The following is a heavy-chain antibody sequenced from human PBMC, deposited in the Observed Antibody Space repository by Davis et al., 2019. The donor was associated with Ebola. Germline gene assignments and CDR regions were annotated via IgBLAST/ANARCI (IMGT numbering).Heavy chain of an antibody. J-gene: IGHJ6*04. D-gene: IGHD1-20*01. CDR3: AREGYNSNYYYGMDV. CDR1: GFTFSSYA. V-gene: IGHV3-30-3*01. Sequence: PGGSLRLSCVASGFTFSSYAMHWVRQAPGKGLEWVAVISYDGSNKYYADSVKGRFTISRDNSKNTLYLQMNSLRAEDMAVYYCAREGYNSNYYYGMDVWGKGTTVTVSS. CDR2: ISYDGSNK.